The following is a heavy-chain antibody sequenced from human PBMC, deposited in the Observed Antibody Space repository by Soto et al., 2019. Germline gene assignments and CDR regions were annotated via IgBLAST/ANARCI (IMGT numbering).Heavy chain of an antibody. CDR3: AIEKVGATSVHVFDI. V-gene: IGHV5-51*01. D-gene: IGHD1-26*01. J-gene: IGHJ3*02. CDR2: IYPGDSDT. Sequence: PGESLKISCKGSGYSFTSYWIGWVRQMPGKGLEWMGIIYPGDSDTRYSPSFQGQVTISADKSISTAYLQWSSLRAEDTALYYCAIEKVGATSVHVFDIWGQGTMVT. CDR1: GYSFTSYW.